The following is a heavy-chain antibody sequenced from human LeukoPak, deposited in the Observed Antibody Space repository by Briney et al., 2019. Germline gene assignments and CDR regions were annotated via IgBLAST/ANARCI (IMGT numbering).Heavy chain of an antibody. D-gene: IGHD2-21*01. CDR1: GFTLSRYW. J-gene: IGHJ4*02. CDR3: ARAKPNCILWWCPTFDY. V-gene: IGHV3-7*01. Sequence: GGSLRLSCVASGFTLSRYWMSWVRQAPGKGLEWVANIKEDGSEKYCVDSVKGRFTISRDNAKNSLYLQMNSLRAEDTAVYYCARAKPNCILWWCPTFDYWGREPWSPSPQ. CDR2: IKEDGSEK.